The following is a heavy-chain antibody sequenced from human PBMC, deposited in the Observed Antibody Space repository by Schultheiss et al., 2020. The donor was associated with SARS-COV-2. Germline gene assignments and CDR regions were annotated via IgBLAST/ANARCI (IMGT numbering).Heavy chain of an antibody. D-gene: IGHD5-12*01. Sequence: GESLKISCAASGFTFSSYAMSWVRQAPGKGLEWVSVIYSGGSTYYADSVKGRFTISRDNSKNTLYLQMNSLRAEDTAVYYCARAFIVATDWDYGMDVWGQGTTVTVSS. CDR3: ARAFIVATDWDYGMDV. CDR1: GFTFSSYA. V-gene: IGHV3-23*03. J-gene: IGHJ6*02. CDR2: IYSGGST.